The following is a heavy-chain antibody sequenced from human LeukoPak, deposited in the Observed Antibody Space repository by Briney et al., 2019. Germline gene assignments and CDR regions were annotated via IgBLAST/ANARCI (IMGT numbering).Heavy chain of an antibody. V-gene: IGHV1-69*13. Sequence: GASVKVSCKASGGTFSSYAISWVRQAPGQGLEWMGGIIPIFGTANYAQKFQGRVTITADESTSTAYMELSSLRSEDTAVYYCARDLTGDRDGYNYGEDYWGQGTLVTVSS. D-gene: IGHD5-24*01. CDR3: ARDLTGDRDGYNYGEDY. CDR1: GGTFSSYA. CDR2: IIPIFGTA. J-gene: IGHJ4*02.